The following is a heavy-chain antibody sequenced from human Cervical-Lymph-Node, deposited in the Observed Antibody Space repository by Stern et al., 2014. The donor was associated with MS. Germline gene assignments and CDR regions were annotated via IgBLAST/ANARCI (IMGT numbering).Heavy chain of an antibody. V-gene: IGHV5-51*01. J-gene: IGHJ4*02. Sequence: VQLVQSGAEVKKPGESLKISCKLSGYSFTIYYIAWVRQMPGKGLEWMVVIYPYDCDTTYSPSFQGQVTISADKSITTAYLQWSSLRASDTAMYYCARHVQGFDYWGQGTLVTVSS. CDR2: IYPYDCDT. CDR1: GYSFTIYY. CDR3: ARHVQGFDY.